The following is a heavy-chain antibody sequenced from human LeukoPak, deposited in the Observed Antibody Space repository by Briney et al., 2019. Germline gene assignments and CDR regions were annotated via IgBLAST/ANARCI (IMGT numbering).Heavy chain of an antibody. CDR3: ARLCYGSGSYIPDAFDI. D-gene: IGHD3-10*01. Sequence: GGSLRLSCAASGFTFDSYAMCWVRQAPGQGLEWMGIINPSGGSTSYAQKFQGRVTMTGDTSTSTVYMELSSLRSEDTAVYYCARLCYGSGSYIPDAFDIWGQGTMVTVSS. CDR1: GFTFDSYA. J-gene: IGHJ3*02. V-gene: IGHV1-46*02. CDR2: INPSGGST.